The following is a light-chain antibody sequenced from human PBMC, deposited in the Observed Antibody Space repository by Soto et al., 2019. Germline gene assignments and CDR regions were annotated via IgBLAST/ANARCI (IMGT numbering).Light chain of an antibody. CDR2: LEGSGSY. CDR3: ETWDSNTWV. J-gene: IGLJ3*02. CDR1: SGHSSYI. V-gene: IGLV4-60*03. Sequence: QLVLIQSYSASASLGSSVKLTCTLSSGHSSYIIAWHQQQPGKAPRYLMKLEGSGSYNKGSGVPDRFSGSSSGADRYLTISNLQSEDEADYYCETWDSNTWVFGGGTKLTVL.